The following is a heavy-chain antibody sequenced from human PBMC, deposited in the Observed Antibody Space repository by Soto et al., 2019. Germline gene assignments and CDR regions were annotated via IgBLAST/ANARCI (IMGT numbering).Heavy chain of an antibody. Sequence: PGGSLRLSCAASGFTFSSSAMSWVRQAPGKGLEWVSSISGRGDSTYYADSVKGRFPISRDNSKNTQYLQMNSLRAEDTAVYYCAAAQGNYYYGMDVWGHGTRVTVSS. CDR1: GFTFSSSA. CDR2: ISGRGDST. V-gene: IGHV3-23*01. J-gene: IGHJ6*02. CDR3: AAAQGNYYYGMDV. D-gene: IGHD6-13*01.